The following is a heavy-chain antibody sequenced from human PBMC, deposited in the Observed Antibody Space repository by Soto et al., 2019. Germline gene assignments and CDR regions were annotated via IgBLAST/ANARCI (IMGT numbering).Heavy chain of an antibody. CDR1: GFTFSNFA. D-gene: IGHD3-3*01. CDR2: ISGTGHRT. Sequence: EVHLLESGGGLVQPGGSLRLSCAASGFTFSNFAVSWVRQTPEKGLEWVSAISGTGHRTYYADSAKGRFTVSRDNYKTDLEVQMIRLIAEDTALYYCVKEARFYSDFWSASFDSCGQGTLVTVAS. CDR3: VKEARFYSDFWSASFDS. J-gene: IGHJ4*02. V-gene: IGHV3-23*01.